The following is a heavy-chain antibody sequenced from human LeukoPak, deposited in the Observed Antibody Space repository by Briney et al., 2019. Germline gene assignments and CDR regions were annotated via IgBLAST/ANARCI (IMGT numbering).Heavy chain of an antibody. CDR1: GYTFTSYG. CDR3: ARVQVGDTSTEWFDP. V-gene: IGHV1-18*01. Sequence: ASVKVSCKASGYTFTSYGISWVRQAPGQGLEWMGWISAYNGNTNYAQKLQGRVTMTTDTSTSTAYMELRSLRSDDTAVYYRARVQVGDTSTEWFDPWGQGTLVTVSS. J-gene: IGHJ5*02. D-gene: IGHD1-26*01. CDR2: ISAYNGNT.